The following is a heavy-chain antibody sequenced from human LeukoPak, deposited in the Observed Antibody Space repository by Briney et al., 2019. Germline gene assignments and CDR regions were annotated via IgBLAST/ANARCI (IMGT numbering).Heavy chain of an antibody. J-gene: IGHJ5*02. CDR3: ARGQHYDFWSGYYQNWFDP. D-gene: IGHD3-3*01. CDR1: GGSFSGYY. V-gene: IGHV4-34*01. CDR2: INHSGST. Sequence: SETLSLTCAVYGGSFSGYYWSWIRQPPGKGLERNGEINHSGSTNYNPSLKSRVTISVDTSKNQFSLKLSSVTAADTAVYYCARGQHYDFWSGYYQNWFDPWGQGTLVTVSS.